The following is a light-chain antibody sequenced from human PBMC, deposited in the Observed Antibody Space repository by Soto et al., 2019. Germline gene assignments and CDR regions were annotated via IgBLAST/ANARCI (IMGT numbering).Light chain of an antibody. J-gene: IGKJ4*01. CDR1: QDISNY. CDR3: QQYDNLPPGLT. CDR2: DAS. V-gene: IGKV1-33*01. Sequence: DIQMTQSPSSLSASVGDRVTITCQASQDISNYLNWYQQKPGKAPKLLIYDASNLETGVPSRFSGSGSGTDFTFTISSLQPEDTATYYCQQYDNLPPGLTFGGGTKVEIK.